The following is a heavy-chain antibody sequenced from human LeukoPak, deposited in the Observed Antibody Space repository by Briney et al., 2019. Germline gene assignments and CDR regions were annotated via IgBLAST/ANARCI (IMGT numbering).Heavy chain of an antibody. CDR3: ARWTSGNDY. D-gene: IGHD1-14*01. Sequence: ASVKVSCKASGYTFTNYAIHWVRQAPGQRLEWMGWINVGNGNTKYSQKFQDRVTITRHTSASTVYMELSSLRSEDTAVYYCARWTSGNDYWGQGTLVTVSS. J-gene: IGHJ4*02. V-gene: IGHV1-3*01. CDR1: GYTFTNYA. CDR2: INVGNGNT.